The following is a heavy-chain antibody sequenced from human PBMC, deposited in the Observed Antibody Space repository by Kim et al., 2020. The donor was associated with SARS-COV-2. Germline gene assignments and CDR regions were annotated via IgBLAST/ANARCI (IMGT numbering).Heavy chain of an antibody. V-gene: IGHV1-69*01. Sequence: AQKFQGRVTITADESTSTAYMELSSLRSEDTAVYYCAREGGYTAMPNLDYWGQGTLVTVSS. D-gene: IGHD5-18*01. CDR3: AREGGYTAMPNLDY. J-gene: IGHJ4*02.